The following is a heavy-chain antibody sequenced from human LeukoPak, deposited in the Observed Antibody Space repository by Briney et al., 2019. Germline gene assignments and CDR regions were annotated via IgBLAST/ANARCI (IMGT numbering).Heavy chain of an antibody. CDR3: ARDRYYVLDY. CDR1: GFTFSYYG. Sequence: GGSLRLSCAASGFTFSYYGMHWVRQAPDKGLEWVAFIRYDGNDKYYAESVKGRFTISRDNAKNTLYLQMNSLRAEDTAVYYCARDRYYVLDYWGQGILVTVSS. J-gene: IGHJ4*02. D-gene: IGHD3-10*02. CDR2: IRYDGNDK. V-gene: IGHV3-30*02.